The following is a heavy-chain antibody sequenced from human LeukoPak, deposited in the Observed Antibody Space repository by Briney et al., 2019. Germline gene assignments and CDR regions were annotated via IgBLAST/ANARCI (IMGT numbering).Heavy chain of an antibody. CDR1: GYTLTELS. Sequence: ASVRVSSKVSGYTLTELSMHWVRQAPGEGREWMGGFDTEDGETIYAQKFQGRVTMTEDTSTDTAYMELSSLRSEDTAVYYCATGVNTMIVVALSPRSGAFDIWGQGTMVTVSS. V-gene: IGHV1-24*01. J-gene: IGHJ3*02. CDR3: ATGVNTMIVVALSPRSGAFDI. CDR2: FDTEDGET. D-gene: IGHD3-22*01.